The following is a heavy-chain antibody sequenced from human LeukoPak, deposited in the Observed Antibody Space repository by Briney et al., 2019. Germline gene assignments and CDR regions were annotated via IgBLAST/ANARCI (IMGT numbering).Heavy chain of an antibody. J-gene: IGHJ4*02. Sequence: KPGGSLRLSCAASGFTFSSYSMNWVRQAPGKGLEWVSSISSSSSYIYYADSVKGRFTISRDNAKNSLYLQMNSLRAEDTAVYYCARIRDIVATIRDFDYWGQGTLVTVSS. V-gene: IGHV3-21*01. D-gene: IGHD5-12*01. CDR3: ARIRDIVATIRDFDY. CDR1: GFTFSSYS. CDR2: ISSSSSYI.